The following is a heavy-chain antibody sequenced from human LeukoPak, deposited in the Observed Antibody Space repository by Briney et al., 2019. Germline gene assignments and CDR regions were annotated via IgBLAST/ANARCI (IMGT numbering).Heavy chain of an antibody. CDR1: GFTFSSYA. V-gene: IGHV3-23*01. J-gene: IGHJ4*02. D-gene: IGHD6-13*01. Sequence: PGGSLRLSCAASGFTFSSYAMSWVRQAPGKGLEWVSAISGSGGSTYYADSVKGRFTISRDNAKNTLSLQMNSLRAEDTAMYYCASGSPGYSSSWSNYWGQGTLVTVSS. CDR2: ISGSGGST. CDR3: ASGSPGYSSSWSNY.